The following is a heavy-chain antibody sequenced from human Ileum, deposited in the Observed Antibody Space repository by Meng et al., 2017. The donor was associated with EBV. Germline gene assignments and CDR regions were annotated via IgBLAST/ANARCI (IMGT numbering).Heavy chain of an antibody. D-gene: IGHD3-16*01. CDR3: ARGSGAGGRDWFDP. CDR2: MNSYTGNA. J-gene: IGHJ5*02. Sequence: HVPLAESGGEGKNPGVSEKVSRKASGYTFINHGINWVRQAAGQGLESIGWMNSYTGNAGYAQKFRGRVTMTRDTSITTAYLEVISLTSEDTAVYYCARGSGAGGRDWFDPWGQGTLVTVSS. V-gene: IGHV1-8*01. CDR1: GYTFINHG.